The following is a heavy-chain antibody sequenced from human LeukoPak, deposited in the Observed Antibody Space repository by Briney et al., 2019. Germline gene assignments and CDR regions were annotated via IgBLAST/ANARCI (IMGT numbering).Heavy chain of an antibody. Sequence: PSETLSLTCAVYGGSFSGYYWSWIRQPPGKGLEWIGEINHSGSTNYNPSLKSRVTISVDTSKNQFSLKLSSVTAADTAVYYCARLDYYYGSGSLFDYRGQGTLVTVSS. J-gene: IGHJ4*02. CDR2: INHSGST. CDR1: GGSFSGYY. CDR3: ARLDYYYGSGSLFDY. V-gene: IGHV4-34*01. D-gene: IGHD3-10*01.